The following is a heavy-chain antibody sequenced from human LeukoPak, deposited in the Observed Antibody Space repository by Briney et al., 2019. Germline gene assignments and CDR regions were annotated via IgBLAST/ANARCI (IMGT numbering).Heavy chain of an antibody. CDR2: IYYSGST. CDR3: ARVHVVVIAIDY. CDR1: GSSISSGDYY. J-gene: IGHJ4*02. V-gene: IGHV4-30-4*08. D-gene: IGHD2-21*01. Sequence: SQTLSLTCTVSGSSISSGDYYWSWIRQPPGKGLEWIGYIYYSGSTYYNPSLKSRVTISVDTSKNQFSLKLSSVTAADTAVYYCARVHVVVIAIDYWGQGTLVTVSS.